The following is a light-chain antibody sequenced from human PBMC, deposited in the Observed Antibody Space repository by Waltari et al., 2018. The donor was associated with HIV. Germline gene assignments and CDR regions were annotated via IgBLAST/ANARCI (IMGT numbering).Light chain of an antibody. CDR2: GAS. J-gene: IGKJ3*01. Sequence: EIVMTQSPVSVSVSPGEKVTLSCRASQSVSSNLAWYQQKPGQAPRLVISGASTRATGIPARFGGSGSGTEFTLTISSLQSEDFAVYYCQQYDLWPLTFGPGTKVDIK. CDR3: QQYDLWPLT. V-gene: IGKV3-15*01. CDR1: QSVSSN.